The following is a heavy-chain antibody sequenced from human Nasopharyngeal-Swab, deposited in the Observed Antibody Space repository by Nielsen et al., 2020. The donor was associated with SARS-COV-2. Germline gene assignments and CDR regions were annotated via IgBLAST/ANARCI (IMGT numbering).Heavy chain of an antibody. CDR2: INHSGST. D-gene: IGHD3-3*01. V-gene: IGHV4-34*01. CDR1: GGSFSGYY. CDR3: ARGPRTIFGVVIIGFDP. J-gene: IGHJ5*02. Sequence: SETLSLTCAVYGGSFSGYYWSWIRQPPGKGLEWIGEINHSGSTNYNPSLKSRVTISVDTSKNQFSLKLSSVTAADTAVYYCARGPRTIFGVVIIGFDPWGQGTLVTVLL.